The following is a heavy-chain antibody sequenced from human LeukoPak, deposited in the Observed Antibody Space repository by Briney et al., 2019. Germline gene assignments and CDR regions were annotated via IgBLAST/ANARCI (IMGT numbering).Heavy chain of an antibody. J-gene: IGHJ6*03. V-gene: IGHV4-59*01. CDR3: ARGYGDYDYYYYYMDV. CDR1: GGSISSYY. CDR2: IYYSGST. Sequence: SETLSLTCTVSGGSISSYYWSWIRQPPGKGLEWIGYIYYSGSTNYNPSLKSRVTISVDTSKNQFFLKLSSVTAADTAVYYCARGYGDYDYYYYYMDVWGKGTTVTVSS. D-gene: IGHD4-17*01.